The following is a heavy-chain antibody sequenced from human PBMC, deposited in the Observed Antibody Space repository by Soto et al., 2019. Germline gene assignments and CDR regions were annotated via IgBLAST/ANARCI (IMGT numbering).Heavy chain of an antibody. CDR2: ISGSGSST. D-gene: IGHD1-1*01. CDR3: AKVEYRFGSRYYGMDV. CDR1: GFTFSSYA. V-gene: IGHV3-23*01. J-gene: IGHJ6*02. Sequence: EVQLLESGGNLVQPGGSLRLSCAASGFTFSSYAMNWVRQASGKGLEWVSTISGSGSSTYYADSVKGRFTISRDSSKNTLYLQMNSLSAEDTAIYYCAKVEYRFGSRYYGMDVWGQGTTVTVSS.